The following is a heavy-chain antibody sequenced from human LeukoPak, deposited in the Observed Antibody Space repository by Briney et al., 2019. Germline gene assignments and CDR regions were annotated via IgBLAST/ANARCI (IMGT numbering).Heavy chain of an antibody. J-gene: IGHJ4*02. V-gene: IGHV3-30*18. CDR3: AKDGLMRFFDY. D-gene: IGHD2-8*01. Sequence: GESLKISCAASGFIFNSYGMYWARQAPGKGLEWVAVISNDGNDNQYADSVKGRFTISRDNSNNTLYLQMNSLRGEDTAVYYCAKDGLMRFFDYWGQGTLVTVSS. CDR2: ISNDGNDN. CDR1: GFIFNSYG.